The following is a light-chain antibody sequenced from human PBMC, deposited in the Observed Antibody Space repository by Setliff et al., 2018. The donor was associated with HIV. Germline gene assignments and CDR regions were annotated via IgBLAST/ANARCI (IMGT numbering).Light chain of an antibody. Sequence: QSALTQPASVSGSPGQSITIFCSGTRNDVGRYDLVSWYQQHPGRAPKLMIYQASRRPSGVSNRFSASKSGNTASLTISGLQAEDEADYYCCSNTGSNTYVFGTGTKVTVL. CDR2: QAS. V-gene: IGLV2-23*01. CDR1: RNDVGRYDL. CDR3: CSNTGSNTYV. J-gene: IGLJ1*01.